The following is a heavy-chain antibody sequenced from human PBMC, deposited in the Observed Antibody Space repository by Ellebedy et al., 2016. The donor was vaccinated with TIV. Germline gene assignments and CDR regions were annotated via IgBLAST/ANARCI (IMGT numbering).Heavy chain of an antibody. Sequence: PGGSLRLSCAASGFTFSHYAMHWVRQAPGKGPEFVGNIKQDGSEKYYVDSVKGRFTISRDNAKNSLYLQMNSLRAEDTAVYFCARSRGESYWGQGTLVTVSS. D-gene: IGHD2-21*01. J-gene: IGHJ4*02. CDR3: ARSRGESY. CDR2: IKQDGSEK. CDR1: GFTFSHYA. V-gene: IGHV3-7*03.